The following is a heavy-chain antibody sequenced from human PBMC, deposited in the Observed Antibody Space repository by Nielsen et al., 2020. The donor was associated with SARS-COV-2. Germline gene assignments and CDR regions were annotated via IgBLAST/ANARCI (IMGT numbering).Heavy chain of an antibody. CDR2: ISAYNGNT. CDR3: ARDGLLRFLEDYYYYYYMDV. J-gene: IGHJ6*03. CDR1: GYTFTSYG. V-gene: IGHV1-18*01. D-gene: IGHD3-3*01. Sequence: ASVKVSCKASGYTFTSYGISWVRQAPGQGLEWMGWISAYNGNTNYAQKLQGRVTMTTDTSTSTAYMELRSLRSDDTAVYYCARDGLLRFLEDYYYYYYMDVWGKGTTGHRLL.